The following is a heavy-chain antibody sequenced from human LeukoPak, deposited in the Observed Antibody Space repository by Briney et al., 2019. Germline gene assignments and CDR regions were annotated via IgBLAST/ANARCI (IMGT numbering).Heavy chain of an antibody. D-gene: IGHD4-17*01. CDR2: IIPIFGTA. CDR1: GGTFSSYA. CDR3: ASALYGDDDS. Sequence: GASVKVSCKASGGTFSSYAIRWVRPAPGQGLEWMGGIIPIFGTANYAQKFQGRVTITADESTSTAYMELSSLRSEDTAVYYCASALYGDDDSWGQGTLVTVSS. V-gene: IGHV1-69*13. J-gene: IGHJ5*01.